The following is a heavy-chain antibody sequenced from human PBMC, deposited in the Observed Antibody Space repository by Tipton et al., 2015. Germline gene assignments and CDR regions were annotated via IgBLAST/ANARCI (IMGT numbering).Heavy chain of an antibody. CDR1: GYNFLSYN. D-gene: IGHD3-16*01. CDR2: MSPDSGDT. V-gene: IGHV1-8*01. J-gene: IGHJ4*02. Sequence: QVQLVQSGPEVKKPGASVKVSCKASGYNFLSYNINWVRQAPGQGLEWMGWMSPDSGDTGYAQKFQDRVTLTRDTSISTAYMELTRLTSEDTAVYYCMAAPWGGGQGTLVTVSS. CDR3: MAAPWG.